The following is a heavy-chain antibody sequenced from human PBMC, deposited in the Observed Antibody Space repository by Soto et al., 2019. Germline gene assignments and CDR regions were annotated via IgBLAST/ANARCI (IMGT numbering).Heavy chain of an antibody. CDR2: INAGNGNT. CDR1: GYTFTSYA. V-gene: IGHV1-3*01. Sequence: GASVKVSCKASGYTFTSYAMHWVRQAPGQRLEWMGWINAGNGNTKYSQKFQGRVTITRDTSASTAYMELSSLRSEDTAVYYCARALVVPAAILVWFDPWGQGTLVTVSS. CDR3: ARALVVPAAILVWFDP. J-gene: IGHJ5*02. D-gene: IGHD2-2*01.